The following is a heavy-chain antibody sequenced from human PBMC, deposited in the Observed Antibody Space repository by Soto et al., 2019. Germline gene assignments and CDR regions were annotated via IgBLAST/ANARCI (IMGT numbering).Heavy chain of an antibody. CDR1: GYTSTSYD. Sequence: ASVKVSCKASGYTSTSYDINWVRQATGQALEWMGWMTPNSGNTGYAQKLQQRVTMNRNTSIGTAYMELSSLRSEVTAVYYCARGFNTVTNGMDVWGQGTTVAVSS. D-gene: IGHD4-17*01. V-gene: IGHV1-8*01. J-gene: IGHJ6*01. CDR2: MTPNSGNT. CDR3: ARGFNTVTNGMDV.